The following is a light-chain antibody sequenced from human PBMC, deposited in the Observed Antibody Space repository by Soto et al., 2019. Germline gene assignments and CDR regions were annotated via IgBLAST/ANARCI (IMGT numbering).Light chain of an antibody. CDR3: QSYDNNVSGWV. J-gene: IGLJ3*02. Sequence: QSVLTQPPSVSGAPGQRVTISCTGSSSNIGTGFDVHWYQQYPGTVPKLLIYANINRPAGVPDRFSASRSGTSASLAISGLQAEDEADYYCQSYDNNVSGWVFGGGTKLHRP. V-gene: IGLV1-40*01. CDR1: SSNIGTGFD. CDR2: ANI.